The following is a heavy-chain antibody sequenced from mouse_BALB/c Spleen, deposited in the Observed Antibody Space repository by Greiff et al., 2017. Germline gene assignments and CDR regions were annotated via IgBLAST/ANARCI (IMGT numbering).Heavy chain of an antibody. Sequence: VQLQQSGPELVKPGASVKMSCKASGYTFTSYVMHWVKQKPGQGLEWIGYINPYNDGTKYNEKFKGKATLTSDKSSSTAYMELSSLTSEDSAVYYCARSRRYDAMDYWGQGTSVTVSS. CDR3: ARSRRYDAMDY. CDR2: INPYNDGT. CDR1: GYTFTSYV. J-gene: IGHJ4*01. V-gene: IGHV1-14*01.